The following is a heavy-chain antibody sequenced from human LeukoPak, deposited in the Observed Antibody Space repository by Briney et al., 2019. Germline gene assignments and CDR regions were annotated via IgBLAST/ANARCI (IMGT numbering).Heavy chain of an antibody. J-gene: IGHJ4*02. CDR3: AKQSSRRLDYFDY. D-gene: IGHD6-13*01. Sequence: GGSLRLSCAASGFTFSGYAISWVRQAPGKGLEWVSAISGSGGSTYYADSVKGRFTISRDNSKNTLYLQMNSLRAEDTAVYYCAKQSSRRLDYFDYWGQGTLVTVSS. CDR2: ISGSGGST. CDR1: GFTFSGYA. V-gene: IGHV3-23*01.